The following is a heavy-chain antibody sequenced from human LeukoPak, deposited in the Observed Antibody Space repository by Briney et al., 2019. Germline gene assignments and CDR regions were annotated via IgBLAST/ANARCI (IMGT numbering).Heavy chain of an antibody. CDR3: AREGRTIYYYDSSGYYLFDY. Sequence: GASVKVSCKASGYTFTSYGISWVRQAPGQGLEWMGWIGAYNGNTNYAQKLQGRVTMTTDTSTSTAYTELRSLRSDDTAVYYCAREGRTIYYYDSSGYYLFDYWGQGTLVTVSS. CDR1: GYTFTSYG. J-gene: IGHJ4*02. D-gene: IGHD3-22*01. V-gene: IGHV1-18*01. CDR2: IGAYNGNT.